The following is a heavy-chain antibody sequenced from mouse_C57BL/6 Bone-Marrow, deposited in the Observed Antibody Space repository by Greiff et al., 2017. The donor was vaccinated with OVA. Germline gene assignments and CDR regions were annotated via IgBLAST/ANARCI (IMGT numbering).Heavy chain of an antibody. V-gene: IGHV1-15*01. D-gene: IGHD2-5*01. CDR1: GYTFTDYE. CDR3: TRGYSNYYAMDY. Sequence: QVQLQQSGAELVRPGASVTLSCKASGYTFTDYEMHWVKQTPVHGLEWIGAIDPETGGTAYNQKFKGKAILTAYKSSSTAYMELRSLTSEDSAVYYGTRGYSNYYAMDYWCQGTSVTVSS. J-gene: IGHJ4*01. CDR2: IDPETGGT.